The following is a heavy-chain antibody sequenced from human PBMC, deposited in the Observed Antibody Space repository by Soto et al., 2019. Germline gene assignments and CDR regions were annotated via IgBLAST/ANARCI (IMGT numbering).Heavy chain of an antibody. D-gene: IGHD6-6*01. Sequence: LVESGGGLIQPGGSLRLSCAVSGFTVSNNYMTWVRQAPGKGLEWVSLIYTGGATSYTDSVQGRFTISRDISRNTLYLQMNSLRAEDTAVYYCARGKYYFDFWGQGTQVTVSS. J-gene: IGHJ4*02. CDR1: GFTVSNNY. CDR3: ARGKYYFDF. CDR2: IYTGGAT. V-gene: IGHV3-53*01.